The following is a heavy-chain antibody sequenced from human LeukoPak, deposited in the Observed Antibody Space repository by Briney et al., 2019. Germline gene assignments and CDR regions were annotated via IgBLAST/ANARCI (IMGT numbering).Heavy chain of an antibody. CDR2: IIPIFGIP. Sequence: ASVKVSCKASGGTFRTFAISWVRQAPGQGLEWMGGIIPIFGIPDSAQKFQGRLTITADESTTTAYMELSSLRSDDTAIYYCGLSGNYYYYYMDVWGKGTTVTVSS. V-gene: IGHV1-69*13. CDR1: GGTFRTFA. J-gene: IGHJ6*03. D-gene: IGHD6-25*01. CDR3: GLSGNYYYYYMDV.